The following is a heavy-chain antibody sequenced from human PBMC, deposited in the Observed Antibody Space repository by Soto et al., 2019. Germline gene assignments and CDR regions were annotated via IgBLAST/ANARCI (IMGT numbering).Heavy chain of an antibody. D-gene: IGHD1-26*01. CDR1: GGSVSSGNYY. V-gene: IGHV4-61*01. Sequence: SETLSLTCTVSGGSVSSGNYYWSWIRQPPGKGLEWIGYIYYSGSTNYNPSLKSRVTISVDTSKNQFSLKLSSVTAADTAVYYCARRRDSGSFVDYWGQGTLVTVSS. J-gene: IGHJ4*02. CDR3: ARRRDSGSFVDY. CDR2: IYYSGST.